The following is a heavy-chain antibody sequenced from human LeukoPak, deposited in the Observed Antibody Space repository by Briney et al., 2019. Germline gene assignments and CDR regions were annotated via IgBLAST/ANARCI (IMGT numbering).Heavy chain of an antibody. J-gene: IGHJ3*02. CDR3: ARDHGSSGYLPENAFDI. D-gene: IGHD3-22*01. Sequence: SETLSLTCTVSGGSISSSSYYWGWIRQPPGKGLEWIGSIYYSGSTYYNPSLKSRVTISVDTSKNQFSLKLSSVTAADTAVYYCARDHGSSGYLPENAFDIWGQGTMVTVSS. CDR1: GGSISSSSYY. CDR2: IYYSGST. V-gene: IGHV4-39*07.